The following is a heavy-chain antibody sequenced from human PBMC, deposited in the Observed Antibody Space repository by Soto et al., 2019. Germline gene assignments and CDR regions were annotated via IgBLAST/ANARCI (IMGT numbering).Heavy chain of an antibody. V-gene: IGHV4-31*03. Sequence: QVQLQESGPGLVKPSQTLSLTCTVSGGSISSGGYYWSWIRQHPGKGLEWIGYIYYSGSTYYNPSLKSRITISVDTSKNQFSLKLSSVTAADTAVYYCARGPGATVSPRSSFDYWGQGTLVTVSS. J-gene: IGHJ4*02. D-gene: IGHD4-4*01. CDR2: IYYSGST. CDR1: GGSISSGGYY. CDR3: ARGPGATVSPRSSFDY.